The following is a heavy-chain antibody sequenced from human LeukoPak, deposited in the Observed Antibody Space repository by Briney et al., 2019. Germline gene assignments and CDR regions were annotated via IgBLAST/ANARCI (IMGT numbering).Heavy chain of an antibody. Sequence: GGPLRLCCAASGCIISSYAMSWVRQAAGKVLEWGSANNGSCCSTYYADSVKGRIAISRDNPKNTLYLQMNRLRAEDTAVYYCAKDQFMRWVGRAFDMWGQGTMVSVSS. J-gene: IGHJ3*02. V-gene: IGHV3-23*01. CDR3: AKDQFMRWVGRAFDM. CDR1: GCIISSYA. D-gene: IGHD5-24*01. CDR2: NNGSCCST.